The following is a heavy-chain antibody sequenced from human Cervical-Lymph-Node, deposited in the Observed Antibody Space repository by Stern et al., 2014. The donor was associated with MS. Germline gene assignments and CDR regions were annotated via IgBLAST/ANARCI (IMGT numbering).Heavy chain of an antibody. D-gene: IGHD3-10*01. V-gene: IGHV1-8*01. CDR1: GYTFTSYD. J-gene: IGHJ5*02. CDR2: MNPNSGNT. Sequence: VQLVQSGAEVKKPGASVKVSCKASGYTFTSYDINWVRQATGQGLEWMGWMNPNSGNTGDAQKFQGRVTMTRNTSISTAYMELSSLRSEDTAVYYCARDCKLRRFGSRGWFDPWGQGTLVTVSS. CDR3: ARDCKLRRFGSRGWFDP.